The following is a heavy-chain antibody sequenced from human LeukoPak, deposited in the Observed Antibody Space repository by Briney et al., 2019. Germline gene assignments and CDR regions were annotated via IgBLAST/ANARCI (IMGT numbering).Heavy chain of an antibody. CDR2: IYYSGST. V-gene: IGHV4-39*07. D-gene: IGHD1-7*01. CDR3: HTRNYYFDY. J-gene: IGHJ4*02. Sequence: SETLSLTCTVSGASISRSSYYWGWIRQPPGKGLEWIGSIYYSGSTYYNPSLKSRVTISVDTSKNQFSLKLSSVTAADTAVYYCHTRNYYFDYWGQGTLVTVSS. CDR1: GASISRSSYY.